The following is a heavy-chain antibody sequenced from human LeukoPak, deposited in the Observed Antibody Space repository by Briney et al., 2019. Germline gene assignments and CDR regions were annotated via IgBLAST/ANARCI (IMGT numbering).Heavy chain of an antibody. CDR1: GGTFSSYA. CDR2: IIPIFGTA. J-gene: IGHJ4*02. V-gene: IGHV1-69*01. Sequence: SVKVSCKASGGTFSSYAISWMRQAPGQGLEWMGGIIPIFGTANYAQKFQGRVTITADESTSTAYMELSSLRSEDTAVYYCAREQASVTTPDYWGQGTLVTVSS. CDR3: AREQASVTTPDY. D-gene: IGHD4-11*01.